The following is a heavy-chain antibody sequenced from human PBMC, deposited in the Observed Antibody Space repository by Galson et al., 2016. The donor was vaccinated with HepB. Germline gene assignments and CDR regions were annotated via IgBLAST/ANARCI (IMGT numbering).Heavy chain of an antibody. CDR1: GLTFSDYW. J-gene: IGHJ1*01. CDR2: INQDGSET. D-gene: IGHD1-26*01. CDR3: ARGWRTYYRYFEH. Sequence: SLRLSCAVSGLTFSDYWMSWVRQAPGKGLEWVANINQDGSETYYLDSVKGRFTISRDNAKNSLYLQMNSLRAEDTAVYYCARGWRTYYRYFEHWGQCALVTVSS. V-gene: IGHV3-7*01.